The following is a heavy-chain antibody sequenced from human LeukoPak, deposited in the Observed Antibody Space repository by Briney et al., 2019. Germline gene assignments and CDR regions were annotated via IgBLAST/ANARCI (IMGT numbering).Heavy chain of an antibody. D-gene: IGHD6-19*01. CDR3: ARVSHSSGGST. V-gene: IGHV3-30-3*01. Sequence: GGSLRLSCAASGFTFSSYAMHWVRQAPGKGLEWVAVISYDGGNKYYADSVKGRFTISRDNSKNTLYLQMNSLRAEDTAVYYCARVSHSSGGSTWGQGTLVTVSS. CDR2: ISYDGGNK. J-gene: IGHJ5*02. CDR1: GFTFSSYA.